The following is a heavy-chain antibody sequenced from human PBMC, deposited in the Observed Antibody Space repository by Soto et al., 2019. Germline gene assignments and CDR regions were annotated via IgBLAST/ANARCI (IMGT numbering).Heavy chain of an antibody. J-gene: IGHJ6*02. CDR1: GDSVSSNSAA. Sequence: SQTLSLTCAISGDSVSSNSAAWNWIRQSPSRGLEWLGRTYYRSKWYNDYAVSVKSRITINPDTSKNQFSLQLNSVTPEDTAVYYCARDALYCSGGSSYSPWESNYYYCMDVWGQGTTVTVSS. V-gene: IGHV6-1*01. D-gene: IGHD2-15*01. CDR3: ARDALYCSGGSSYSPWESNYYYCMDV. CDR2: TYYRSKWYN.